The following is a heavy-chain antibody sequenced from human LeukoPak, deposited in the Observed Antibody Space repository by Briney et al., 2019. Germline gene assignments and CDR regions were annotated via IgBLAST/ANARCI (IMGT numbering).Heavy chain of an antibody. Sequence: ASVKVSCTASGGTFSSYAISWVRQAPGQGLEWMGGIIPIFGTANYAQKFQGRVTITADESTSTAYMELSSLRSEDTAVYYCAREVVVVPAAKGPPYYYYYYMDVWGKGTTVTISS. V-gene: IGHV1-69*13. D-gene: IGHD2-2*01. J-gene: IGHJ6*03. CDR2: IIPIFGTA. CDR1: GGTFSSYA. CDR3: AREVVVVPAAKGPPYYYYYYMDV.